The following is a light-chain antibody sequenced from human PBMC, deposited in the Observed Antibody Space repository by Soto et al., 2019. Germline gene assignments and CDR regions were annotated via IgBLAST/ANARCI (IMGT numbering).Light chain of an antibody. J-gene: IGKJ3*01. V-gene: IGKV3-11*01. CDR2: DAS. Sequence: EIVLTQSPATLSLSPGERATLSCRASQSVANYLDWYQQKPGQSPRLLIYDASKRATGIPARFSGSGSGTDFTLTISSLEPEDFAVYYCQQRNKWPPIFTFGPGTKVDVK. CDR3: QQRNKWPPIFT. CDR1: QSVANY.